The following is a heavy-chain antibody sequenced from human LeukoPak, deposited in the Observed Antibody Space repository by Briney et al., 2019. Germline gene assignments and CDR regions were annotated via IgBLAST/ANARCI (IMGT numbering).Heavy chain of an antibody. Sequence: LGESLQISCKGSGYSFTSYWIGWVRQMPGKGLEWMGIIYPGDSDTRYSPSFQGQVTISADKSISTAYLQWSSLKASDTAMYYCASLSGSYWAEYFQHWSQGTLVTVSS. J-gene: IGHJ1*01. CDR2: IYPGDSDT. D-gene: IGHD1-26*01. CDR1: GYSFTSYW. CDR3: ASLSGSYWAEYFQH. V-gene: IGHV5-51*01.